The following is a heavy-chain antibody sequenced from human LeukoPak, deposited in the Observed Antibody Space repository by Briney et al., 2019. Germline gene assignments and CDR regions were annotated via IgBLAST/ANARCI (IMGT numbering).Heavy chain of an antibody. D-gene: IGHD6-6*01. J-gene: IGHJ4*02. CDR3: VRHPALVPPDD. Sequence: SETLSLTCTVSGGSISSSSYYWGWIRQPPGKGLEWIGSVHFSGNTYYSPALKSRVIISVDTSKNQFSLKLSSVTAADTAVYYCVRHPALVPPDDWGQGTLVIVSS. V-gene: IGHV4-39*01. CDR1: GGSISSSSYY. CDR2: VHFSGNT.